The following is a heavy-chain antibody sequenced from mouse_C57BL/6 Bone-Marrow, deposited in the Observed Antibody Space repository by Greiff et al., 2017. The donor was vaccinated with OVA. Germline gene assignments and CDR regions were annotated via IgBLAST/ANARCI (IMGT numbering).Heavy chain of an antibody. D-gene: IGHD1-1*01. V-gene: IGHV3-6*01. CDR1: GYSITSGYY. CDR3: AREENYGSIFAY. J-gene: IGHJ3*01. CDR2: ISYDGSN. Sequence: EVKLQESGPGLVKPSQSLSLTCSVTGYSITSGYYWNWIRQFPGNKLEWMGYISYDGSNNYNPSLKNRISITRDTSKNQFFLKLNSVTTEDTATYYCAREENYGSIFAYWGQGTLVTVSA.